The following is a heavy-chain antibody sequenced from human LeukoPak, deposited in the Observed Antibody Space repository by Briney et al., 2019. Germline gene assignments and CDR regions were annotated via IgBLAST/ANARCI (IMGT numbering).Heavy chain of an antibody. J-gene: IGHJ3*02. CDR1: GFTFSSYC. D-gene: IGHD6-19*01. V-gene: IGHV3-21*01. CDR2: ISSSSSYI. Sequence: GGSLRLSCAASGFTFSSYCMNWVRQAPGKGLEWVSSISSSSSYIYYADSVKGRFPISRDNAKNSLYLQMNSLRPEDTAVYYCARDQCGAGLSNACHDAFDIWGQGTMVTASS. CDR3: ARDQCGAGLSNACHDAFDI.